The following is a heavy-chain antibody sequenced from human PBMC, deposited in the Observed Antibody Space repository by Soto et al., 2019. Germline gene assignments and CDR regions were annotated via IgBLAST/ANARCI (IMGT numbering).Heavy chain of an antibody. V-gene: IGHV4-61*01. D-gene: IGHD6-13*01. CDR1: GGSVSSGSYY. CDR3: ANYRIAAAGTGNNWFDP. J-gene: IGHJ5*02. CDR2: IYYSGST. Sequence: ETLSLTCTVSGGSVSSGSYYWSWIRQPPGKGLEWIGYIYYSGSTNYNPSLKSRVTISVDTSKNQFSLKLSSVTAADTAVYYCANYRIAAAGTGNNWFDPWGQGTLVTVSS.